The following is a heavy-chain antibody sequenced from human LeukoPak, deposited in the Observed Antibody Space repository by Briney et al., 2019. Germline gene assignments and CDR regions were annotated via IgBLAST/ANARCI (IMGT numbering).Heavy chain of an antibody. J-gene: IGHJ4*02. D-gene: IGHD4-17*01. Sequence: PSETLTLTCTVSVGSISSSSYYWGWIRQPPGKGLEWIGSIYYSGSTYYNPSLKSRVTISVDTSKNQFSLKLSSVTAADTAVYYCARDRNYGDYDYFDYWGQGTLVTVSS. V-gene: IGHV4-39*07. CDR1: VGSISSSSYY. CDR2: IYYSGST. CDR3: ARDRNYGDYDYFDY.